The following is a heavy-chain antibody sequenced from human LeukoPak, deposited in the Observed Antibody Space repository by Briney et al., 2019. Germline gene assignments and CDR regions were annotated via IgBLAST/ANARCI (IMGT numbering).Heavy chain of an antibody. V-gene: IGHV1-8*03. Sequence: ASVKVSCKASGFTFTSYDINWVRQATGQGLEWMGWMNPNSGNTGYAQKFQGRVTITRNTSISTAYMELSSLRSEDTAVYYCARGSGSYYVRWFDPWGQRTLVTVSS. CDR3: ARGSGSYYVRWFDP. CDR2: MNPNSGNT. J-gene: IGHJ5*02. D-gene: IGHD1-26*01. CDR1: GFTFTSYD.